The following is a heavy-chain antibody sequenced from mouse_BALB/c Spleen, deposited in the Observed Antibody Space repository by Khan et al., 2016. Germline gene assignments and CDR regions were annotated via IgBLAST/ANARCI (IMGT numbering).Heavy chain of an antibody. CDR3: AKITTVVPD. CDR1: GYTFTDYS. V-gene: IGHV9-2-1*01. J-gene: IGHJ2*01. D-gene: IGHD1-1*01. CDR2: INTETGEP. Sequence: QCQLVQSGPELKKPGETVKISCKASGYTFTDYSMHWVKQAPGKGLKWMGWINTETGEPTYADDLKGHFAFSLETSASTAYLQINNLKNEDTSTYFCAKITTVVPDWGQGTTLTV.